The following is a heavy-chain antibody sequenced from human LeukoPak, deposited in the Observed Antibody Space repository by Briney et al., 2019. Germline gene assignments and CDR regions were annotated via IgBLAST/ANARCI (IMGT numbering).Heavy chain of an antibody. Sequence: GGSLRLSCAASGFTFSSYSMSWVRQAPGKGLEWVSSISSSSSYIYYADSVKGRFTISRDNAKNSLYLQMNSLRAEDTAVYYCRPKDSTYAGGDWGQGTLVTVSS. J-gene: IGHJ4*02. CDR1: GFTFSSYS. V-gene: IGHV3-21*01. CDR3: RPKDSTYAGGD. D-gene: IGHD2-8*02. CDR2: ISSSSSYI.